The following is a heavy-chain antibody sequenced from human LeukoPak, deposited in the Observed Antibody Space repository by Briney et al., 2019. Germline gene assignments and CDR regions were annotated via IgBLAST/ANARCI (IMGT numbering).Heavy chain of an antibody. CDR3: AKDASPSWTDKYFDN. V-gene: IGHV3-23*01. Sequence: HPRGSLRLSCAASGFTFSSYAMSWVRQAPGKGLDWVSAISGSAGTTYYADSVKGRFTISRDNSRNTLYLQMNSLRAEDTAVYYCAKDASPSWTDKYFDNWGQGTLVTVSS. CDR1: GFTFSSYA. J-gene: IGHJ4*02. CDR2: ISGSAGTT. D-gene: IGHD3/OR15-3a*01.